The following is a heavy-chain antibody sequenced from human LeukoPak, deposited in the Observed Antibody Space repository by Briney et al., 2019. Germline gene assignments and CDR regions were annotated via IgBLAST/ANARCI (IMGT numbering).Heavy chain of an antibody. D-gene: IGHD3-10*01. J-gene: IGHJ5*02. Sequence: SQTLSLTCTVSGGSISSGDYYWSWIRQPPGKGLEWIVYIYDSGSTYYNPSLKSRVTISVDTSKNQFSLKLSSVTAADTAVYYCARDNYGSGSHAPGVWFDPWGQGTLVTVSS. V-gene: IGHV4-30-4*01. CDR1: GGSISSGDYY. CDR2: IYDSGST. CDR3: ARDNYGSGSHAPGVWFDP.